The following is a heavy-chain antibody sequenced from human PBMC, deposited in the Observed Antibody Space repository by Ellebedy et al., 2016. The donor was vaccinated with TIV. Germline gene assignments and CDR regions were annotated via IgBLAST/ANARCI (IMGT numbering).Heavy chain of an antibody. Sequence: PGGSLRLSCAASGFTFGGSAMSWVRQPPGKGLEWVAAISGDHNWTPYADSVKGRFTISRDNSKNTVFLQMNSLRAEDTARYYCAKGGAGDHGYWGQGTLVTVSS. V-gene: IGHV3-23*01. CDR3: AKGGAGDHGY. D-gene: IGHD7-27*01. CDR2: ISGDHNWT. CDR1: GFTFGGSA. J-gene: IGHJ4*02.